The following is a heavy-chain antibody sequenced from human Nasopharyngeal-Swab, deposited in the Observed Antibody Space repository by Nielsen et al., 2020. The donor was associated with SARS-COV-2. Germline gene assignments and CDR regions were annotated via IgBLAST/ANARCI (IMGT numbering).Heavy chain of an antibody. V-gene: IGHV3-48*02. CDR1: GFNFYFYC. J-gene: IGHJ4*02. Sequence: LSLPCAASGFNFYFYCTKWDRHRPGQGLQWVSYISGSTGTIYYADSVKGRFTISRDNAKNSLYLQMNSLREEDTAVYYCARNLASRSSSWCFDYWGQGTLVTVSS. CDR2: ISGSTGTI. D-gene: IGHD6-13*01. CDR3: ARNLASRSSSWCFDY.